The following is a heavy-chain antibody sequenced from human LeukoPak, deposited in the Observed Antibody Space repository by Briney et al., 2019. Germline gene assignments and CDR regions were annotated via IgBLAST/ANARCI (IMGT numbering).Heavy chain of an antibody. Sequence: GGSLRLSCAASGFTFSNAWMSWVRQAPGKGLEWVGRIKSKTDGGTTDYAAPVKGRFTISRDDSKNTLYLQVNSLKTEDTAVYYCTTIPTDRRDSDYWGQGTLVTVSS. CDR3: TTIPTDRRDSDY. D-gene: IGHD1-26*01. CDR1: GFTFSNAW. J-gene: IGHJ4*02. CDR2: IKSKTDGGTT. V-gene: IGHV3-15*01.